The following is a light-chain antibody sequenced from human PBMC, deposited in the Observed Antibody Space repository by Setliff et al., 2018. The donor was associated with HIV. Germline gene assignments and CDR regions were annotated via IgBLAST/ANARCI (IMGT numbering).Light chain of an antibody. J-gene: IGLJ1*01. CDR2: DVS. Sequence: QSALAQPASVSGSPGQSITISCRGTSSDVGGYNYVSWYQQHPGKAPKLMIYDVSKRPSGVSNRFSGSKSGNTASLTISGLQAEDEADYFCCSYAGSSTVFGTGTKVTVL. CDR3: CSYAGSSTV. CDR1: SSDVGGYNY. V-gene: IGLV2-14*03.